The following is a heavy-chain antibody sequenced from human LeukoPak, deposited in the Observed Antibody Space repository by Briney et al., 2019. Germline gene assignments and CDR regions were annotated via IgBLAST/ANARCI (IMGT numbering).Heavy chain of an antibody. J-gene: IGHJ4*02. CDR3: ARERRGIAAAGRNDY. CDR2: IKQDGSEK. V-gene: IGHV3-7*01. D-gene: IGHD6-13*01. Sequence: PGGSLRLSCAASGFTFSSYWMSWVRQAPGKGLEWVANIKQDGSEKYYVDSVKGRFTISRDNAKNSLYLQMNSLRAEDTAVYYRARERRGIAAAGRNDYWGQGTLVTVSS. CDR1: GFTFSSYW.